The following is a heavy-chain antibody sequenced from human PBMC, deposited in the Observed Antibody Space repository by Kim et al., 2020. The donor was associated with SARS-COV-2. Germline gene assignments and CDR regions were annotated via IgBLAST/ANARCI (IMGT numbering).Heavy chain of an antibody. V-gene: IGHV3-48*01. Sequence: RSRSTINYEDSVKGRFTLSRDNAKNSMYMQMNSLRAEDTAVYYCAVGGGDYWGQGTLVTVSS. CDR3: AVGGGDY. D-gene: IGHD3-16*01. J-gene: IGHJ4*02. CDR2: RSRSTI.